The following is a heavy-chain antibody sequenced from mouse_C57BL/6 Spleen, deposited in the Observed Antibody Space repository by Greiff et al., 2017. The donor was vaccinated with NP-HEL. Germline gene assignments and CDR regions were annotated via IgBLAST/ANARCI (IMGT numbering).Heavy chain of an antibody. CDR2: INPNNGGT. J-gene: IGHJ2*01. Sequence: VQLQQSGPELVKPGASVKISCKASGYTFTDYYMNWVKQSHGKSLEWIGDINPNNGGTSYNQKFKGKATLTVDKSSSTAYMELRSLTSEDSAVYYCARRGNSGYVDFDDWGKGTTLTVSS. CDR3: ARRGNSGYVDFDD. CDR1: GYTFTDYY. D-gene: IGHD3-2*02. V-gene: IGHV1-26*01.